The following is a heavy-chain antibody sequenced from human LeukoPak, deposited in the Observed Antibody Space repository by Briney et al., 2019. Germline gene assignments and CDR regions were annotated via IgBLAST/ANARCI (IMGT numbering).Heavy chain of an antibody. Sequence: GGSLRLSCAASGFTFSGFAMSWIRQAPGKGLEWVSYISSSGSTIYYADSVKGRFTISRDNAKNSLYLQMNSLRAEDTAVYYCARDQADPTKPYYYYYYMDVWGKGTTVTVSS. V-gene: IGHV3-11*04. J-gene: IGHJ6*03. D-gene: IGHD1-14*01. CDR3: ARDQADPTKPYYYYYYMDV. CDR2: ISSSGSTI. CDR1: GFTFSGFA.